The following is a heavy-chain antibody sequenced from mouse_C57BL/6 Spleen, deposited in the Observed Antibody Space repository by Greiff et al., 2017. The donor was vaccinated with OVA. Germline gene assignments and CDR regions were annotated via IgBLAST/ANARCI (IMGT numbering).Heavy chain of an antibody. V-gene: IGHV1-39*01. D-gene: IGHD2-4*01. J-gene: IGHJ3*01. CDR1: GYSFTDYN. CDR3: AGGYYDYDAAWFAY. Sequence: LVKPGASVKISCKASGYSFTDYNMNWVKQSNGKSLEWIGVINPNFGTTSYNQKFKGKATLTVDPSSSTAYMQLNSLTSEDSAVYYCAGGYYDYDAAWFAYWGQGTLVTVSA. CDR2: INPNFGTT.